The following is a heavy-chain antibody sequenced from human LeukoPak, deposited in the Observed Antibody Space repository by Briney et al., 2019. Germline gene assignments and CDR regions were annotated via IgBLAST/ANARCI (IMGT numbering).Heavy chain of an antibody. V-gene: IGHV4-34*01. D-gene: IGHD3-22*01. CDR1: GGSFSGYY. J-gene: IGHJ4*02. Sequence: PSETLSLTCAVYGGSFSGYYWSWIRQPPGKGLEWIGEINHSGSTNYSPSLKSRVTISVDTSKNQFSLKLSSVTAADTAVYYCARREDYYDSSGYLGWGQGTLVTVSS. CDR2: INHSGST. CDR3: ARREDYYDSSGYLG.